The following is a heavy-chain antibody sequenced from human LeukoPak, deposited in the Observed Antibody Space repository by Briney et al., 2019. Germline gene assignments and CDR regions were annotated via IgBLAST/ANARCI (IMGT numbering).Heavy chain of an antibody. CDR1: GGSISSGDYY. CDR2: IYYSGST. Sequence: SETLSLTCTVSGGSISSGDYYWSWIRQPPGKGLEWIGYIYYSGSTYYNPSLKSRVTISVDTSKNQFSLKLSSVTAADTAVYYCAREKVTMVRGVITYYGMDVWGQGTTVTVSS. CDR3: AREKVTMVRGVITYYGMDV. V-gene: IGHV4-30-4*01. D-gene: IGHD3-10*01. J-gene: IGHJ6*02.